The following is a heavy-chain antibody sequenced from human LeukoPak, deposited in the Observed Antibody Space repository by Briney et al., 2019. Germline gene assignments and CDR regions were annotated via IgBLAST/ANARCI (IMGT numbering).Heavy chain of an antibody. CDR1: GFNFNSYA. D-gene: IGHD3-16*01. Sequence: PGGSLRLSCAASGFNFNSYAVHWVRQAPGKGLEWVAFISYDGSKTYHADSVKGRFTISRDTSKTTLYLQMNSLRAEDTAVYYCATELRILFWGVDAFDIWGQGTMVTVCS. V-gene: IGHV3-30*04. CDR2: ISYDGSKT. CDR3: ATELRILFWGVDAFDI. J-gene: IGHJ3*02.